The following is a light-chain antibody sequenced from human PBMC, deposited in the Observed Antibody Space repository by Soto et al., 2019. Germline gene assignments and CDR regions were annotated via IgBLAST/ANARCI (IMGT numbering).Light chain of an antibody. CDR3: SSYTTSSSYV. CDR1: NSDVGGYIY. CDR2: DVT. Sequence: QSVLTQPASVYGSPGQSITISCTGTNSDVGGYIYVSWYQQHPGKAPKLMIYDVTSRPSGVSYRFSGSKSGNTASLTISGLQAEDEADYYCSSYTTSSSYVFGTGTKVTVL. J-gene: IGLJ1*01. V-gene: IGLV2-14*01.